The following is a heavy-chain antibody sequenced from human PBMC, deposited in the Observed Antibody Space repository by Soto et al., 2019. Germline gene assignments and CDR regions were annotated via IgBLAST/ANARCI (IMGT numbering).Heavy chain of an antibody. CDR1: GFTFSTYD. V-gene: IGHV3-23*01. J-gene: IGHJ5*02. D-gene: IGHD4-17*01. CDR2: ISDSGNTT. CDR3: AKVRGYGDYENWFDP. Sequence: EVQLLESGGGLVQPGGSLRLSCTASGFTFSTYDMSWVRQSPGKGLQWVSSISDSGNTTYYADSVKGRFTISRDNSTSTLYVQMNSLRVEDTAVYYCAKVRGYGDYENWFDPWGQGTLVTVSS.